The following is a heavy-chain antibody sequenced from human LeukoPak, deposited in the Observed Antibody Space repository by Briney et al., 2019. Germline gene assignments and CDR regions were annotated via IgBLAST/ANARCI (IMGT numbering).Heavy chain of an antibody. CDR2: IHYSGST. D-gene: IGHD3-22*01. CDR1: GGSISSYY. J-gene: IGHJ4*02. V-gene: IGHV4-59*01. CDR3: ARGGRYYYDSSGYFDY. Sequence: SETLSLTCTVSGGSISSYYWSWIRQPPGKGLEWIGYIHYSGSTNYNPSLKSRVTISVDTSKNQFSLKLSSVTAADTAVYYCARGGRYYYDSSGYFDYWGQGTLVTVSS.